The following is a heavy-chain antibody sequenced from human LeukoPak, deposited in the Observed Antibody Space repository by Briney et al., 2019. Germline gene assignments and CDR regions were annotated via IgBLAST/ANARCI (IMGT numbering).Heavy chain of an antibody. CDR3: VREVTARPGYYFDY. J-gene: IGHJ4*02. V-gene: IGHV3-21*01. Sequence: GGSLRPSCAASGFTSSSYPMNWVRPAPGRGLEWESSISSSGNNVFYAESVKGRLPLSRATANDSLYLQMNSLRDEDTAVYDCVREVTARPGYYFDYGGEGTLVT. CDR1: GFTSSSYP. CDR2: ISSSGNNV. D-gene: IGHD6-6*01.